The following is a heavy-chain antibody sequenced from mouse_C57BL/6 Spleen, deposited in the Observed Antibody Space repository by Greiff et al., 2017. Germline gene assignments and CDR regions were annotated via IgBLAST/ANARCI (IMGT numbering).Heavy chain of an antibody. D-gene: IGHD2-4*01. V-gene: IGHV5-17*01. CDR2: ISSGSSTI. CDR1: GFTFSDYG. CDR3: ARGLRRDWFAY. Sequence: EVMLVESGGGLVKPGGSLKLSSAASGFTFSDYGMHWVRQAPEKGLEWVAYISSGSSTIYYADTVKGRFTISRDNAKNTLFLQMTSLRSEDTAMYYCARGLRRDWFAYWGQGTLVTVSA. J-gene: IGHJ3*01.